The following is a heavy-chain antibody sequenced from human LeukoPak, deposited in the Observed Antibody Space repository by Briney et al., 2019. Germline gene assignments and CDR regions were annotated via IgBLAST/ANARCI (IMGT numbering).Heavy chain of an antibody. CDR3: ARARYSSSSPFDY. CDR2: IIPIFGTA. Sequence: GASVKVSCKASGGTFSSYAISWVRQAPGQGLEWMGGIIPIFGTANYAQKFQGRVTITADEPTSTAYMELSSLRSEDTAVYYCARARYSSSSPFDYWGQGTLVTVSS. CDR1: GGTFSSYA. V-gene: IGHV1-69*13. J-gene: IGHJ4*02. D-gene: IGHD6-6*01.